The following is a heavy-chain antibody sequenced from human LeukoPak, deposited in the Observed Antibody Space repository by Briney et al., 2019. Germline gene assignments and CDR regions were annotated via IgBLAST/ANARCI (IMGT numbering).Heavy chain of an antibody. V-gene: IGHV4-59*01. Sequence: SETLSLTCAVSGCSISSYDWSWMRQPPGKGLEWIGYIYYSGSTNYNPSLKSRVTISVDTSKNQFSLKLSSVTAADTAVYYCARHRGKVGTTTWFDPWGQGTLVTVSS. CDR3: ARHRGKVGTTTWFDP. CDR1: GCSISSYD. D-gene: IGHD1-26*01. CDR2: IYYSGST. J-gene: IGHJ5*02.